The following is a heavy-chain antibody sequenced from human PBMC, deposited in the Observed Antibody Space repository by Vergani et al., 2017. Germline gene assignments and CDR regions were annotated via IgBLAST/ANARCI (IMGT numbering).Heavy chain of an antibody. CDR1: GGSISSGSYY. J-gene: IGHJ5*02. D-gene: IGHD3-9*01. CDR2: IYTSGST. CDR3: AREGKYDTLFDP. V-gene: IGHV4-61*02. Sequence: QVQLQESGPGLVKPSQTLSLTCTVSGGSISSGSYYWSWIRQPAGKGLEWIGRIYTSGSTNYNPSLKSRVTISVDTSKNQFSLKLSSVTAADTAVYYCAREGKYDTLFDPWGQGTLVTVSS.